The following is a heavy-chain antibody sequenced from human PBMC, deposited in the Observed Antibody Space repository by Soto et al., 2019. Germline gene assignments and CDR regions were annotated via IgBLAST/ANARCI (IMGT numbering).Heavy chain of an antibody. CDR3: ARDPQKFGSDAFDI. CDR2: IYYSGST. V-gene: IGHV4-31*03. D-gene: IGHD3-3*01. J-gene: IGHJ3*02. CDR1: GGSISSGGYY. Sequence: PSETLSLTCTVSGGSISSGGYYWSWIRQHPGKGLEWIGYIYYSGSTYYNPSLKSRVTISVDTSKNQFSLKLSSVTAADTAVYYCARDPQKFGSDAFDIWGQGTMVTVSS.